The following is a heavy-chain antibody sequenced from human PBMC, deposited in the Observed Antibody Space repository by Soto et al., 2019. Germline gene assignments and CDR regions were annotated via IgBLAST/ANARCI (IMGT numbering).Heavy chain of an antibody. CDR1: GDSVSSNSVA. CDR2: TYYRSQWYN. J-gene: IGHJ3*02. D-gene: IGHD3-3*01. Sequence: QVQLQQSGPGLVKPSQTLSLTCAISGDSVSSNSVAWNWIRQSPSRVREWLGSTYYRSQWYNDYGVTVKWRITINSDTSKNQFSLPLNSVTAEDTALDYCARGRFNAFGIWGQGTTVTVSS. CDR3: ARGRFNAFGI. V-gene: IGHV6-1*01.